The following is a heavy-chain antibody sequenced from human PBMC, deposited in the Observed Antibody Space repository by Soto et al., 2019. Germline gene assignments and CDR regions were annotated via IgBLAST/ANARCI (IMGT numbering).Heavy chain of an antibody. CDR3: ANVGGESWSANYLYSCFGC. Sequence: GSLRLSCVGSGFTFSPYAMSWVRQAPGQGLEWVSVISGGGITTYYADSVKGRFAISRDNPKNTLYLQMNSLRAEDTAVYYCANVGGESWSANYLYSCFGCWGKATMVT. CDR2: ISGGGITT. D-gene: IGHD3-3*01. CDR1: GFTFSPYA. J-gene: IGHJ4*02. V-gene: IGHV3-23*01.